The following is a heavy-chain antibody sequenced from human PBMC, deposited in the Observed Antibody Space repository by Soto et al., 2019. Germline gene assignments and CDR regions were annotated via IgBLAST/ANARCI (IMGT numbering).Heavy chain of an antibody. V-gene: IGHV4-31*03. Sequence: TLSLTCSVSGGSISTVGHYWTWIRQPPGKGLEWIGSIYHTGSTYYSKSLRSRLTMSVDTSKSQFSLRLSSVTAADTAVYYCARATGSLRSRNWDYRGQGSLVTVSS. D-gene: IGHD1-1*01. CDR3: ARATGSLRSRNWDY. CDR2: IYHTGST. CDR1: GGSISTVGHY. J-gene: IGHJ4*02.